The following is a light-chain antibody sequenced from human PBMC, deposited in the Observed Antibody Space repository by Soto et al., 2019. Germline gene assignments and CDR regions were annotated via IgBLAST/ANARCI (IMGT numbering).Light chain of an antibody. CDR3: QQGKSFPWT. J-gene: IGKJ1*01. CDR2: TAS. V-gene: IGKV1-12*01. Sequence: DIQMTQSPSSVSASVGDRVTITCRASQHISSWLAWFQQKPGQAPKLLIHTASNLQSGVPSRFSGSGSGTDFTLTISCLQPEDFATYYCQQGKSFPWTFGQGTKVEIK. CDR1: QHISSW.